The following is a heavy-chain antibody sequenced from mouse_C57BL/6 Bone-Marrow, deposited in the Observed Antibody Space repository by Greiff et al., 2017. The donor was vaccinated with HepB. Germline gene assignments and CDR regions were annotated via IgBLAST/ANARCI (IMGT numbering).Heavy chain of an antibody. D-gene: IGHD2-2*01. V-gene: IGHV8-8*01. J-gene: IGHJ3*01. CDR1: GFSLSTFGMG. CDR2: IWWDDDK. CDR3: ARIAQFYYCYDDGFFFAY. Sequence: QVTLKVCGPGILQPSQTLSLTCSFSGFSLSTFGMGVGWIRQPSGKGLEWLAHIWWDDDKYYNPALKSRLTISKDTSKNQVLLKIANVDTADTATYYCARIAQFYYCYDDGFFFAYWGQGTLVTVSA.